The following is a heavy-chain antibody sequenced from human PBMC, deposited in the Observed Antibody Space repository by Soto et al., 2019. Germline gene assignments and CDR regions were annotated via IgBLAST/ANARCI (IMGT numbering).Heavy chain of an antibody. J-gene: IGHJ3*02. CDR2: IKQDGSEK. Sequence: EVQLVESGGGLVQPGGSLRLSCAASGFTFSSYWMSWARQAPGKGLEWVANIKQDGSEKYYVDSVKGRFTISRDNAKNSLYLQMNSLRAEDTAVYYCASMKFVVHAFDIWGQGTMVTVSS. D-gene: IGHD2-21*01. CDR3: ASMKFVVHAFDI. V-gene: IGHV3-7*01. CDR1: GFTFSSYW.